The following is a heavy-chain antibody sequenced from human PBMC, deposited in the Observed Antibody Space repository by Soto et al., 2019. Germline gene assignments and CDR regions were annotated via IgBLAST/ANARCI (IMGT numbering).Heavy chain of an antibody. V-gene: IGHV1-3*01. CDR1: GYTVTSYA. D-gene: IGHD5-18*01. CDR3: ARGLNGYLYYFDY. J-gene: IGHJ4*02. CDR2: INAGNGNT. Sequence: QVQLVQSGAEVKKPGASVKVSCKASGYTVTSYAMHWVREAPGQRLEWMGWINAGNGNTKYSQKFQGRVTITRDTSASTAYMELSSLRSEDTAVYYCARGLNGYLYYFDYWGQGTLVTVSS.